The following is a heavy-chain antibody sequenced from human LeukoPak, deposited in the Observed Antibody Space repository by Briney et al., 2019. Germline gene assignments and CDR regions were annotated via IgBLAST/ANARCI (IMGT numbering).Heavy chain of an antibody. D-gene: IGHD3-22*01. V-gene: IGHV3-30*02. Sequence: GGSLRLSCAASGFTFSNYGMYWVRQAPGKGLEWVTFIPFDGSNKYYADSVRGRFTISRDNSKNTLYLQMNSLRAEDTAVYYCAKDHRVYDNSAFLDSWGQGTLVTVSS. CDR1: GFTFSNYG. CDR3: AKDHRVYDNSAFLDS. CDR2: IPFDGSNK. J-gene: IGHJ4*02.